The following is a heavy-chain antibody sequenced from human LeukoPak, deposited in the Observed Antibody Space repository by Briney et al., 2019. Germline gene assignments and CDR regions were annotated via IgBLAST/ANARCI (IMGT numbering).Heavy chain of an antibody. Sequence: GGSLRLSCAASGFTFSSYGMHWVRQAPGKGLEWVAVIWYDGSNKYYADSVKGRFTISRDNSKNTLYLQMNSLRAEDTAVYYCARDVLDYGYIDYWGQGTLVTVSS. CDR3: ARDVLDYGYIDY. V-gene: IGHV3-33*01. CDR1: GFTFSSYG. J-gene: IGHJ4*02. D-gene: IGHD4/OR15-4a*01. CDR2: IWYDGSNK.